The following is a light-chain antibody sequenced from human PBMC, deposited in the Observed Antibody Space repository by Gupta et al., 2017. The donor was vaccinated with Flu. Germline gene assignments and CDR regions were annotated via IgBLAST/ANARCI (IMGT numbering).Light chain of an antibody. CDR3: CSDARRSTVV. V-gene: IGLV2-23*02. J-gene: IGLJ2*01. CDR2: EVT. CDR1: SSDVGNYNL. Sequence: ITISCTGTSSDVGNYNLVSWDQYHPAKAHNLLISEVTKRPAGVSSRFSGSKSGNTASLTISGLKEDDEADYFCCSDARRSTVVFGGGTKLTVL.